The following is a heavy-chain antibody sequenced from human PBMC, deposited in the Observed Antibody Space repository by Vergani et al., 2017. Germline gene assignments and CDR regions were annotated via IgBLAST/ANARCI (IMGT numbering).Heavy chain of an antibody. CDR2: IIPIFGTA. J-gene: IGHJ4*02. CDR1: GGTFSSYA. V-gene: IGHV1-69*06. CDR3: ATYYYDSSGYYGVDY. Sequence: QVQLVQSGAEVKKPGSSVKVSCQASGGTFSSYAISWVRQAPGQGLEWMGGIIPIFGTANYAQTFQGRVTITADKSTSTAYMELGSLRSEDTAVYYCATYYYDSSGYYGVDYWGQGTLVTVSS. D-gene: IGHD3-22*01.